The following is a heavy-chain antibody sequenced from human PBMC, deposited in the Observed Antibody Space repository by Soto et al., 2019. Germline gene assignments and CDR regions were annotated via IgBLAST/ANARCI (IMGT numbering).Heavy chain of an antibody. Sequence: GRSLRLCCAASGFTFSSYGMHWARQAPSKGLEGVAVRWYDGSNKYYADSVKGRFTISRDNSKNTLYLQMNSLRAEDTAVYYCARDAPDYDFWGSNAGGAFEIWGQGKIVTV. CDR2: RWYDGSNK. CDR1: GFTFSSYG. D-gene: IGHD3-3*01. CDR3: ARDAPDYDFWGSNAGGAFEI. J-gene: IGHJ3*02. V-gene: IGHV3-33*01.